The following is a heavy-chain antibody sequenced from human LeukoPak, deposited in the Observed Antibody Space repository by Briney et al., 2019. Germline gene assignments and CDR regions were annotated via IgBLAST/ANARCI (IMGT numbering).Heavy chain of an antibody. CDR2: ISGSGGST. D-gene: IGHD5-18*01. Sequence: GGSLRLSCAASGFTFSSYAMSWVRQAPGKGLEWVSAISGSGGSTYYADSVKGRFTISRDNSKNTLYLQMNSLRAEDTAVYYCAKGGLGITAMAIDYWGQGTLVIVSS. CDR1: GFTFSSYA. CDR3: AKGGLGITAMAIDY. J-gene: IGHJ4*02. V-gene: IGHV3-23*01.